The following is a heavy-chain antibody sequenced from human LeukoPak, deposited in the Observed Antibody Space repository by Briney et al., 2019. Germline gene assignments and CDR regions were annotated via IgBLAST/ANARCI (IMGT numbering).Heavy chain of an antibody. CDR3: ARGLTARDNWNSDY. J-gene: IGHJ4*02. CDR1: GYTFASDD. CDR2: MNPNSGNT. V-gene: IGHV1-8*03. Sequence: ASVNVPCKASGYTFASDDINWVRQAAGQGLERMGWMNPNSGNTGYAQKFQGRLTITRNTSISTAYMELSSLRSEDTAVYYCARGLTARDNWNSDYWGQGTLVTVSS. D-gene: IGHD1-20*01.